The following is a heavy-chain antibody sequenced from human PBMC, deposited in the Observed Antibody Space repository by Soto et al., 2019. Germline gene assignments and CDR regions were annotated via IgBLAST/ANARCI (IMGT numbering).Heavy chain of an antibody. J-gene: IGHJ4*02. CDR3: ARVPPGVTLASSWYYFDF. CDR1: GYTFTGYY. V-gene: IGHV1-2*02. D-gene: IGHD6-13*01. Sequence: ASVKVSCKASGYTFTGYYMHWVRQAPGQGLEWMGWINPNSGGTNYAQKFQGRVTMTRDTSISTAYMELSRLRSDDTAVYYCARVPPGVTLASSWYYFDFWGQGTLVTVSS. CDR2: INPNSGGT.